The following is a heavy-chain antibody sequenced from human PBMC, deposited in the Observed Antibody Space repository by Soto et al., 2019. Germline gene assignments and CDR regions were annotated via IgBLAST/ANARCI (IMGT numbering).Heavy chain of an antibody. CDR3: AMEYCISTSCYRDY. Sequence: QVQLVQSGAEVKKPGSSVKVSCKASGGTFSSYTISWVRQAPGQGLEWMGRIIPTLGIANYAQKVQGRVTMTAHKSTSTAYMGLSSLRSDYTAVYYCAMEYCISTSCYRDYWGQGTLVTVSS. CDR1: GGTFSSYT. J-gene: IGHJ4*02. V-gene: IGHV1-69*02. D-gene: IGHD2-2*02. CDR2: IIPTLGIA.